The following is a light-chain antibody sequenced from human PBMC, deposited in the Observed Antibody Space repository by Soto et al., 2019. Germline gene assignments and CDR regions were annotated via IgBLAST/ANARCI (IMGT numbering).Light chain of an antibody. CDR3: SSYTDTNTHV. Sequence: QSALTQPASVSGSPGQSITISCTGISRDVGGYNYVSWYQQHPGKAPKLMVFDVSNRPPGLSNRFSGSKSGNTASLTISGLQAEDEADYYCSSYTDTNTHVFGTGTKLTVL. V-gene: IGLV2-14*01. CDR1: SRDVGGYNY. J-gene: IGLJ1*01. CDR2: DVS.